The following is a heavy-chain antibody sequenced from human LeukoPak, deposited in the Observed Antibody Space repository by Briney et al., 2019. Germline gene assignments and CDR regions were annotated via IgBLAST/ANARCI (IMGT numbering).Heavy chain of an antibody. CDR3: ARDLRISGYYYRDAFDI. J-gene: IGHJ3*02. Sequence: ETLSLTCTVSSASITSYYWSWIRQPAGKGLEWIGRMYTSGSTNYNPSLKSRVTISVDTSKNQFSLKLSSVTAADTAVYYCARDLRISGYYYRDAFDIWGQGTMVTVSS. D-gene: IGHD3-22*01. V-gene: IGHV4-4*07. CDR2: MYTSGST. CDR1: SASITSYY.